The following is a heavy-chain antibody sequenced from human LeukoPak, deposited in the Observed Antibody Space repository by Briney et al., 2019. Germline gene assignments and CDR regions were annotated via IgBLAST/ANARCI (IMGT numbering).Heavy chain of an antibody. CDR1: GGSINSSPKF. J-gene: IGHJ3*02. CDR3: ASGRVGHNEEAFDI. D-gene: IGHD5-24*01. CDR2: IYNSGST. Sequence: SDTVSLTCSLSGGSINSSPKFWAWIRQPPGNRLEWIGSIYNSGSTYFHPSLTSRATISSDTSKNQHSLKVTSGTAVDTPVYYCASGRVGHNEEAFDIWGQGTIVTVSS. V-gene: IGHV4-39*07.